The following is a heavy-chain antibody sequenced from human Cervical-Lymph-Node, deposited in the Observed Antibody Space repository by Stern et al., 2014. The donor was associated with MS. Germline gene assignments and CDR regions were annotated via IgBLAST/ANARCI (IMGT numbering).Heavy chain of an antibody. CDR3: AKGGLSRFLDYLSD. Sequence: QVQLVESGGGVAQPGRSLRLSCEASGFTFSSYGMHWVRQAPGKGPEWVAVISFDGNKKHYADSVQGRFTISRDNSRNTVFLEMNSLRLEDTAVYYCAKGGLSRFLDYLSDWGQGALVTVSS. V-gene: IGHV3-30*18. J-gene: IGHJ4*02. CDR2: ISFDGNKK. CDR1: GFTFSSYG. D-gene: IGHD3-3*01.